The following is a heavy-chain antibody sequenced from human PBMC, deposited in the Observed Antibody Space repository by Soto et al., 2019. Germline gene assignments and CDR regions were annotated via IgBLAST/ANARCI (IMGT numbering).Heavy chain of an antibody. CDR1: GFTFSSYG. CDR2: ISYDGSNK. V-gene: IGHV3-30*18. CDR3: AKDEAYSSSTPRFDP. J-gene: IGHJ5*02. D-gene: IGHD6-13*01. Sequence: QVQLVESGGGVVQPGRSLRLSCAASGFTFSSYGMHWVRQAPGKGLEWVAVISYDGSNKYYADSVKGRFTISRDNSKNTLYLQMNSLRAEDTAVYYCAKDEAYSSSTPRFDPWGQGTLVTVSS.